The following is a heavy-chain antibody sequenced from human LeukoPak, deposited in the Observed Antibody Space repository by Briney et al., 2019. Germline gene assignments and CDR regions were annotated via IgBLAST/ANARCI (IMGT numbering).Heavy chain of an antibody. J-gene: IGHJ4*02. CDR2: TYRDDDR. D-gene: IGHD3-22*01. CDR3: AHRKNYYDSSVFDY. Sequence: SGHTLVNPPQTRTLTCTFSGFSLPTRGVGVGWIRQPPGRALEWLAHTYRDDDRRYSPSLKSRLTITKDTSKNQVVLTMTNMDPVDTATYYCAHRKNYYDSSVFDYWGQGTLVTVSS. CDR1: GFSLPTRGVG. V-gene: IGHV2-5*02.